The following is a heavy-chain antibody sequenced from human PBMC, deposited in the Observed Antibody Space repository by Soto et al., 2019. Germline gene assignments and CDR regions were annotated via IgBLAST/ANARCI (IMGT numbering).Heavy chain of an antibody. Sequence: QVQLVQSGAEVKKPGSSVKVSCKASGGTFSSYAISWVRQAPGQGLEWMGGIIPIFGTANYAQKFQGRVTFSADESTNTAYMELSSLRSEDTVVYYCAIGAVAGLTPPNSYYYYYYGMDVWGQGTTVTVSS. CDR1: GGTFSSYA. D-gene: IGHD6-19*01. V-gene: IGHV1-69*01. CDR2: IIPIFGTA. CDR3: AIGAVAGLTPPNSYYYYYYGMDV. J-gene: IGHJ6*02.